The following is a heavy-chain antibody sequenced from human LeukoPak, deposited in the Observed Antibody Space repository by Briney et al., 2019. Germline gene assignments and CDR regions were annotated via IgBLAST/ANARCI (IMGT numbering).Heavy chain of an antibody. D-gene: IGHD5-24*01. V-gene: IGHV4-59*08. CDR1: GGSISSYY. CDR2: IHYSGST. Sequence: SETLSLTCTVSGGSISSYYWSWIRQPPGKGLEWIGYIHYSGSTNYNPSLKSRVTISVDTSKNQLSLKLSSVTAADTAVYYCARLIDRRDGYNYVDYWGQGTLVTVSS. CDR3: ARLIDRRDGYNYVDY. J-gene: IGHJ4*02.